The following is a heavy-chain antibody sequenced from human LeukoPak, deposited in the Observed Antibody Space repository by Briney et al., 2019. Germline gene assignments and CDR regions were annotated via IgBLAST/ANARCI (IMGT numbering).Heavy chain of an antibody. D-gene: IGHD3-10*01. CDR3: ARGGGYYYGSSSYNWFDP. J-gene: IGHJ5*02. V-gene: IGHV1-8*01. Sequence: SVQVSCKASGYTFTSYDINWVRQATGQGLEWMGWMNPNSGNTSYAQKFQGRVTMTRNTSISTAYMELSSLRSEDTAVYYCARGGGYYYGSSSYNWFDPWGQGTLVTVSS. CDR2: MNPNSGNT. CDR1: GYTFTSYD.